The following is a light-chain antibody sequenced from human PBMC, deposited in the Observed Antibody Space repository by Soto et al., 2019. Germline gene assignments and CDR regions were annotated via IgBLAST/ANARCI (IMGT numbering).Light chain of an antibody. CDR1: QSIARD. CDR3: QQSYSTPLI. V-gene: IGKV1-39*01. J-gene: IGKJ4*01. Sequence: DLPMTQSPSSLPASVGDRVTMTCRARQSIARDLNWYQQKVGKGPKLLIYATSSLQSGVPSRFSGSGSGTDFTLTISSLQPEDFATYYCQQSYSTPLIFGGGTKVEIK. CDR2: ATS.